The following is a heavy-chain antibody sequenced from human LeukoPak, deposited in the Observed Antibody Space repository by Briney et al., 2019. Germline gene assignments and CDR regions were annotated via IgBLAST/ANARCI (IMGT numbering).Heavy chain of an antibody. J-gene: IGHJ4*02. Sequence: SETLSLTCTVSGGSISSSSYYWGWIRQPPGKGLEWIGSIYYSGSTYYNPSLKSRVTISVDTSKNQFPLKLSSVTAADTAVYYCASVFPGDGGNPNFDYWGQGTLVTVSS. CDR1: GGSISSSSYY. CDR2: IYYSGST. V-gene: IGHV4-39*01. D-gene: IGHD4-23*01. CDR3: ASVFPGDGGNPNFDY.